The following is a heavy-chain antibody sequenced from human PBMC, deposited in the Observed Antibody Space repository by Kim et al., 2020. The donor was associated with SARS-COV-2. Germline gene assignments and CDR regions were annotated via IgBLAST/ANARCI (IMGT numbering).Heavy chain of an antibody. CDR3: AREMRESYYYYGMDV. V-gene: IGHV3-21*01. CDR1: GFTFSSYS. D-gene: IGHD3-10*01. Sequence: GGSLRLSCAASGFTFSSYSMNWVRQAPGKGLEWVSSISSSSSYIYYADSVKGRFTISRDNAKNSLYLQMNSLRAEDTAVYYCAREMRESYYYYGMDVWGQGTTVTVSS. J-gene: IGHJ6*02. CDR2: ISSSSSYI.